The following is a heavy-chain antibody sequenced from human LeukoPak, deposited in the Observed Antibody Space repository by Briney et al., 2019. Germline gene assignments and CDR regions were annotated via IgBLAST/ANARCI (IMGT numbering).Heavy chain of an antibody. Sequence: SETLSLTCTVSGGSISCYYWSWIRQPPGKGLEWIGYIYYSGSTNYNPSLKSRVTISVDTSKNQFSLKLSSVTAADTAVYYCARDQFLYYFDYWGQGTLVTVSS. J-gene: IGHJ4*02. D-gene: IGHD2/OR15-2a*01. CDR1: GGSISCYY. V-gene: IGHV4-59*01. CDR2: IYYSGST. CDR3: ARDQFLYYFDY.